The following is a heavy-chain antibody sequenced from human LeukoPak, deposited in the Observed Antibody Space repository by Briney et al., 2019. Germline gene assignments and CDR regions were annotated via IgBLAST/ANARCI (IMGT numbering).Heavy chain of an antibody. V-gene: IGHV1-46*01. CDR3: ARDGSPRTFDY. CDR2: INPSGGST. Sequence: GASVKVSCKASGYTFTSYYMHWVRQAPGQGLEWMGIINPSGGSTSYAQKFQGRVTMTRDTSTSTVYMGLSSLRSEDTAVYYCARDGSPRTFDYWGQGTLVTVSS. D-gene: IGHD6-6*01. CDR1: GYTFTSYY. J-gene: IGHJ4*02.